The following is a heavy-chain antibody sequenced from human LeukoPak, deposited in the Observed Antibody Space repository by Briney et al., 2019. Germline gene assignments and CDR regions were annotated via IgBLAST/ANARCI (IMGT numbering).Heavy chain of an antibody. Sequence: GGSLRLSCAASGFTFSYFWMHWVRQVPGKGLVWVSGINNDGTATYYADSVKGRFTISRDNAKNTVYLQMTGLRAEDTTVYYSATVSEYWGQGTLVTVSS. CDR3: ATVSEY. V-gene: IGHV3-74*01. CDR2: INNDGTAT. J-gene: IGHJ4*02. CDR1: GFTFSYFW.